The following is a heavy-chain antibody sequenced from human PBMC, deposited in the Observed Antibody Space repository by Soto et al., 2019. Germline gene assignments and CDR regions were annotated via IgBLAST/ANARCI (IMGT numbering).Heavy chain of an antibody. Sequence: QVQLVQSGAEVRKPGSSVRVSCKASGGSFNRHTISWVRQAPGQGLEWMGGIIPIFGTANHAQKCQGRGTIIADESTSTVYMELSSLRSDDTAIYYCARGWGYDSTDYYYAYWGQGTLVIVAS. V-gene: IGHV1-69*01. CDR1: GGSFNRHT. CDR3: ARGWGYDSTDYYYAY. J-gene: IGHJ4*02. CDR2: IIPIFGTA. D-gene: IGHD3-22*01.